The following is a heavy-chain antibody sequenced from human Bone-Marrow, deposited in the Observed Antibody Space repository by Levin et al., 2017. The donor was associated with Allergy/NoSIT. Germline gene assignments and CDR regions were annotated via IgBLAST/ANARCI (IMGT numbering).Heavy chain of an antibody. D-gene: IGHD5-12*01. CDR3: ARINSGYDY. V-gene: IGHV1-46*01. Sequence: GASVKVSCKASGYTFIHYYIHWVRQAPGQGFEWMGFINPSVGNTKYAQKFQGRVTMTTDTSTDTVYMQLSSLRSEDTAVYYCARINSGYDYWGQGTLVIVSS. J-gene: IGHJ4*02. CDR1: GYTFIHYY. CDR2: INPSVGNT.